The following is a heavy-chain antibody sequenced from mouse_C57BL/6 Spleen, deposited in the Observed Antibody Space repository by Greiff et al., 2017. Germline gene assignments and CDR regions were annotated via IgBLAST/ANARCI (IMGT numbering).Heavy chain of an antibody. CDR3: ARSLYDYYAMDY. D-gene: IGHD2-3*01. V-gene: IGHV1-64*01. CDR2: IHPNSGST. J-gene: IGHJ4*01. CDR1: GYTFTSYW. Sequence: QVQLQQPGAELVKPGASVKLSCKASGYTFTSYWMHWVKQRPGQGLEWIGMIHPNSGSTNYNEKFKSKATLTVDKSSSTAYMQLSSLTSEDSAVYYCARSLYDYYAMDYWGKGTSVTVSS.